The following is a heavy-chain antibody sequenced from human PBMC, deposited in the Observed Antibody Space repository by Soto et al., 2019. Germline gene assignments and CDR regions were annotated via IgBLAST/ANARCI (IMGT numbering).Heavy chain of an antibody. V-gene: IGHV3-48*02. J-gene: IGHJ4*02. CDR1: GFTFSSCS. D-gene: IGHD2-8*01. CDR3: EKYCSSDVCFDY. Sequence: GGSLRLSCASSGFTFSSCSMNWVRQAPGKGLEWVSFISGSGDTKYYADSAKGRFTISRDNAKNSLYLQMSSLRDEDTAVYYCEKYCSSDVCFDYWGLGTLVTVSS. CDR2: ISGSGDTK.